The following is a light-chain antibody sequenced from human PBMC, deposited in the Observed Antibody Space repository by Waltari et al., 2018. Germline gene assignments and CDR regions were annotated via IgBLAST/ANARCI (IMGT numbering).Light chain of an antibody. Sequence: DSVMTQSPLYLSVTLGERASISCRSSQSLLYNRGYDYLHGYLQKRGQSPQLQIYLDSNRASRVPYRFSSTGSGTTFTLKITRVDPDDVVVYYYMQDRPIPYTFGQGTKLEI. CDR3: MQDRPIPYT. CDR2: LDS. V-gene: IGKV2-28*01. CDR1: QSLLYNRGYDY. J-gene: IGKJ2*01.